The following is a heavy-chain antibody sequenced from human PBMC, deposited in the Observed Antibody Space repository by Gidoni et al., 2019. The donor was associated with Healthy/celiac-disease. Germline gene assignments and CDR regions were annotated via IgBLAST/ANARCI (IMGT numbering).Heavy chain of an antibody. CDR3: AGVTCSSTSCPRSVYYYYGMDV. CDR2: IYYSGST. J-gene: IGHJ6*02. Sequence: QVQLQESGPGLVKPSETLSLTCTVSGGSISSYYWSWIRQPPGKGLEWIGYIYYSGSTNYNPSLKSRVTISVDTSKNQFSLKLSSVTAADTAVYYCAGVTCSSTSCPRSVYYYYGMDVWGQGTTVTVSS. V-gene: IGHV4-59*01. CDR1: GGSISSYY. D-gene: IGHD2-2*01.